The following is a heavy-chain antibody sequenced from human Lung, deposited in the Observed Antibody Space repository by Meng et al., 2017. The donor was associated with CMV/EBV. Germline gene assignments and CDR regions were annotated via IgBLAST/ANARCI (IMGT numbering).Heavy chain of an antibody. D-gene: IGHD6-13*01. CDR1: GFTFSSYA. CDR2: ISGSGGST. V-gene: IGHV3-23*01. J-gene: IGHJ5*02. CDR3: AKDQSSWYGTGDDNWFDP. Sequence: GESLKISCAASGFTFSSYAMSWVRQAPGEGLEWVSAISGSGGSTYYADSVKGRFTISRDNSKNTLYLQMNSLRAEDTAVYYCAKDQSSWYGTGDDNWFDPWGQGTLVTVSS.